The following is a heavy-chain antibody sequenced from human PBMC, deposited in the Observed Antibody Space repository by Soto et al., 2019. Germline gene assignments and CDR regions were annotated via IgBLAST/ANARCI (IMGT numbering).Heavy chain of an antibody. CDR2: MGPSTGNT. Sequence: QEQLVQSGAEVKKPGASVKVSCKASGHTFTTYDINWVRQATGQGLEWLGWMGPSTGNTGYAQKFQGRVTMTRDTSISTAYMELSSLTSEDTAVYYCARGPPDWWFDYWGQGTLVAVSS. CDR1: GHTFTTYD. D-gene: IGHD3-9*01. CDR3: ARGPPDWWFDY. V-gene: IGHV1-8*01. J-gene: IGHJ5*01.